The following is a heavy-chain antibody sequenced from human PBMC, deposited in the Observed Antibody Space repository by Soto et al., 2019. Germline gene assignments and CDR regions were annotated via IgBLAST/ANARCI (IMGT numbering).Heavy chain of an antibody. V-gene: IGHV4-59*08. CDR2: IYYSGST. J-gene: IGHJ4*02. CDR3: ARHAPGYCSGGSCPMYYFDY. CDR1: GGSISSYY. D-gene: IGHD2-15*01. Sequence: SETLSLTCTVSGGSISSYYWSWIRQPPGKGLEWIGYIYYSGSTNYNPSLKSRVTISVDTSKNQFSLKLSSVTAADTAVYYCARHAPGYCSGGSCPMYYFDYWGQGTLVTVPS.